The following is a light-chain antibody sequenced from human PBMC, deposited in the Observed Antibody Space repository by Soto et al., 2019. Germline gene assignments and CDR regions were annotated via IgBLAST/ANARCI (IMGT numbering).Light chain of an antibody. CDR2: DAS. Sequence: EIVLTQSPATLSLSPGERATLSCRASQSVCSYLAWYHQKPGQAPRLLIYDASNSATGIPARFSGSGSGTDFTLTISSLEPEDFAVYYCQQRSNWPREVTFGQGTRLEIK. V-gene: IGKV3-11*01. J-gene: IGKJ5*01. CDR1: QSVCSY. CDR3: QQRSNWPREVT.